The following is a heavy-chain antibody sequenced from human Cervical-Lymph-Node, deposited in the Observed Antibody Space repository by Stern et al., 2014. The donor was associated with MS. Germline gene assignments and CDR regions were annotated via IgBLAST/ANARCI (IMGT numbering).Heavy chain of an antibody. V-gene: IGHV1-3*01. Sequence: QVQLVQSGAEVKKPGASVQVSCKASGYSFTTYAMHWVRQAPGQRLEWMGWINAADGNTKYSQKFQGRVTITRDASASTAHMELSSLRSEDTAVYYCARGALVVLADNPPADYWGQGTLDTVSS. CDR3: ARGALVVLADNPPADY. CDR2: INAADGNT. CDR1: GYSFTTYA. J-gene: IGHJ4*02. D-gene: IGHD2-15*01.